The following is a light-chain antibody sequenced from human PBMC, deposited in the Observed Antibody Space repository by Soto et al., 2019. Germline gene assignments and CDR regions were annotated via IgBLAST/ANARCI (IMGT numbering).Light chain of an antibody. CDR3: SSYASSSNV. V-gene: IGLV2-8*01. CDR1: SSDVGGYNY. CDR2: EVN. Sequence: QSLLTQPPSASGSPGQSVSISCTGTSSDVGGYNYVSWYQQHPGKAPKLMIYEVNKRPSGVTHRFSSSKSGNTASLTVSGLHAEDEADYYCSSYASSSNVFGTGTKVTVL. J-gene: IGLJ1*01.